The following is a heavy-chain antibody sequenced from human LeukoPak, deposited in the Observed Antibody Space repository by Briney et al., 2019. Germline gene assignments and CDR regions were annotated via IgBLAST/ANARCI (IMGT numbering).Heavy chain of an antibody. CDR2: IIPILGIA. Sequence: SVKVSCKASGGTFSSYAISWVRQAPGQGLEWMGRIIPILGIANYAQKFQGRVTITADKSTSTAYMELSSLRSEDTAVYYCAKEGSWYINPHYFDYWGQGTLVTVSS. J-gene: IGHJ4*02. V-gene: IGHV1-69*04. CDR3: AKEGSWYINPHYFDY. CDR1: GGTFSSYA. D-gene: IGHD1-20*01.